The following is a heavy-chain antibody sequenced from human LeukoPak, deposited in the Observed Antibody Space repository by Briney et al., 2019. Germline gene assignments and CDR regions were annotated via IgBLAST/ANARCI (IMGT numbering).Heavy chain of an antibody. V-gene: IGHV3-23*01. CDR2: ISGSGGST. J-gene: IGHJ6*03. CDR1: GFTFSSYA. Sequence: GGSLRLSCAASGFTFSSYAMSWVRQAPGKGLEWVSAISGSGGSTYYADSVKGRFTISRDNSRNTLYLQMNSLSGDDAAVYSCARGGIPTGPYYYFYYMDVWGKGTAVTVSS. D-gene: IGHD1-14*01. CDR3: ARGGIPTGPYYYFYYMDV.